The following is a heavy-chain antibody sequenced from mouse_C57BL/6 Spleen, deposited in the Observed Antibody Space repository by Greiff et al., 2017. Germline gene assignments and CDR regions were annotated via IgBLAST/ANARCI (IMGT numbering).Heavy chain of an antibody. D-gene: IGHD2-12*01. CDR2: INPNNGGT. Sequence: EVQLQQSGPELVKPGASVKISCKASGYTFPDYYMNWVKQSHGKSLEWIGDINPNNGGTSYNQKFKGKATLTVDKSSSTAYMELRSLTSEYSAVYYCAPLTTGYYYAMDDWGQGTSVTVSS. J-gene: IGHJ4*01. V-gene: IGHV1-26*01. CDR3: APLTTGYYYAMDD. CDR1: GYTFPDYY.